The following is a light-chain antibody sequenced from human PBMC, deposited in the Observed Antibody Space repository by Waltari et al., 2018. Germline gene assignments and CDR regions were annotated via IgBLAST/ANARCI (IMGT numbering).Light chain of an antibody. CDR2: AAS. CDR3: QQYNNFPFT. J-gene: IGKJ3*01. Sequence: DIQMTQSPSSLSASVGDRVTITCRASQSISSYLNWYQQKPGKAPKLLIYAASSLQSGVPSRFSGSGSGTDFTLTISSLQPDDFATYYCQQYNNFPFTFGPGTTV. CDR1: QSISSY. V-gene: IGKV1-39*01.